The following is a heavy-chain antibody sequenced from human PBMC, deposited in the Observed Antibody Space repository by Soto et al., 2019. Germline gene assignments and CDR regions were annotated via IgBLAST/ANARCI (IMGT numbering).Heavy chain of an antibody. V-gene: IGHV4-34*01. CDR3: VKRSLLVAPT. D-gene: IGHD2-21*01. CDR2: INHVGGT. CDR1: GGFLSESY. J-gene: IGHJ4*02. Sequence: SETLSITCAVYGGFLSESYWTWIRPPPGKGLEWIGEINHVGGTNYNPSLKSRVIISADTSKNQFSLSLNSVTAADTAVYYCVKRSLLVAPTWGQGILVTVSS.